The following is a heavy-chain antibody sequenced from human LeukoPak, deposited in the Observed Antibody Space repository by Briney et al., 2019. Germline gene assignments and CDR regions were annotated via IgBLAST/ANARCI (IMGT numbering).Heavy chain of an antibody. CDR3: AREKMTTNYFDY. D-gene: IGHD4-4*01. CDR2: IYLDGTT. CDR1: GFTFSGYA. V-gene: IGHV3-66*01. Sequence: GGSLRLSCAASGFTFSGYAMSWVRQAPGKGLEWVSVIYLDGTTYYADSVKGRFTISRDNSKNTLYLQMNSLRAADTAVYYCAREKMTTNYFDYWGQGTLVAVSS. J-gene: IGHJ4*02.